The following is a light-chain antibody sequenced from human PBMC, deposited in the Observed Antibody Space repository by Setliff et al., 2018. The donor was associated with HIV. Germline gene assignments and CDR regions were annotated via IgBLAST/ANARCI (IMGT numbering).Light chain of an antibody. V-gene: IGLV2-23*02. CDR3: CSYTSSTTYV. Sequence: QSALTQPASVSGSPGQSSTISCTGTRSDIGTYDLVSWYRQYPGKAPKLIIYEVNRRPAGVSDRLSGSKSGNTASLTISGLRADDEATYYCCSYTSSTTYVFGTGTKVTVL. CDR2: EVN. CDR1: RSDIGTYDL. J-gene: IGLJ1*01.